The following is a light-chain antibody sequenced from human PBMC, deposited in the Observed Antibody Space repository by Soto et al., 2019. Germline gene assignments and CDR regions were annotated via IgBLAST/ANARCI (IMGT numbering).Light chain of an antibody. CDR3: AAWDDSLSYV. CDR1: SSNIGGNT. CDR2: INN. V-gene: IGLV1-44*01. Sequence: QSVLTQPPSACGTPGQRVTISCSGSSSNIGGNTVSWYQQLPGTAPKLLIYINNQRPSGVPDRFSGSNSGTSASLAISGLQSQDEADYYCAAWDDSLSYVFGTGTKLTVL. J-gene: IGLJ1*01.